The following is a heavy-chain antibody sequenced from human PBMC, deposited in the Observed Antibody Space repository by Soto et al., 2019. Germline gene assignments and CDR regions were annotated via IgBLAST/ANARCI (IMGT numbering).Heavy chain of an antibody. V-gene: IGHV4-39*01. CDR2: VYYSAGS. D-gene: IGHD3-16*01. CDR1: NDSIASGVNH. CDR3: ASRRDTHQFGGLDV. J-gene: IGHJ1*01. Sequence: SETLSLTCTVSNDSIASGVNHWDWIRQSPGGRLEWIGGVYYSAGSFYNPSLRSRVSISLNLSANQISLRLTSVTAADAGVYFCASRRDTHQFGGLDVWGRGTLVTVSS.